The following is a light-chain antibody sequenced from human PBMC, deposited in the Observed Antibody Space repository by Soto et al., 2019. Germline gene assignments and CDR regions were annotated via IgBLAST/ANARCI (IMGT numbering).Light chain of an antibody. CDR3: QQYNNWPPFT. CDR1: QSVSSS. Sequence: EIVMTQSPATLSVSPGERVTLSCRASQSVSSSLAWYQQKPGQAPRLLMYGASTRATGIPARFSGSGSGTEFTLTISSLLSEDFAVYYCQQYNNWPPFTFGPGTKVDIK. CDR2: GAS. V-gene: IGKV3-15*01. J-gene: IGKJ3*01.